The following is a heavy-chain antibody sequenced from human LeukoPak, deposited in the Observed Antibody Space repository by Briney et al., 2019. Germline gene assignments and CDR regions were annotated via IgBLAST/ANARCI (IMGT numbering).Heavy chain of an antibody. CDR1: GFVFSDYD. D-gene: IGHD3-10*01. CDR3: ANWGRYYGRGSYWLGGLDV. J-gene: IGHJ6*02. Sequence: GGSLRLSCVASGFVFSDYDMSWVRQAPGRGLEWVSTISGNPHTIYYADSVEGRFTISRDNLKNILYLEMNSLRAEDTAVYYCANWGRYYGRGSYWLGGLDVWGQGTTVTVS. V-gene: IGHV3-23*01. CDR2: ISGNPHTI.